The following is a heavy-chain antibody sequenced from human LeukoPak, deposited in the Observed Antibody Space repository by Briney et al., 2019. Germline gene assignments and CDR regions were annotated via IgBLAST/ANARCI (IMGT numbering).Heavy chain of an antibody. Sequence: AGGSLRLSCAASGFTFSSYAMSWVRQAPGKGLEWVSAISGSGSSTYYADSVKGRFTISRDNSKNTLYLKMNSLRAEDTAVYYCAKEQQRYCSGGSCLNSFDYWGQGTLVTVSS. CDR1: GFTFSSYA. J-gene: IGHJ4*02. V-gene: IGHV3-23*01. CDR3: AKEQQRYCSGGSCLNSFDY. CDR2: ISGSGSST. D-gene: IGHD2-15*01.